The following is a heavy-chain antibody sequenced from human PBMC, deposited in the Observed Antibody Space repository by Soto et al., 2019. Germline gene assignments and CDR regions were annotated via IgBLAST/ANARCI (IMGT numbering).Heavy chain of an antibody. D-gene: IGHD2-15*01. CDR2: ISTYNGNT. V-gene: IGHV1-18*01. CDR3: ARGSGQDRLDY. J-gene: IGHJ4*02. CDR1: GYTFTNYD. Sequence: QVQLVQSGPEVKKPGALVKVSCKASGYTFTNYDISWVRQAPGQGLEWMGWISTYNGNTNYTQKPQGRVSMTTDTSTNTAYMELRSLKSDDTAVYYCARGSGQDRLDYWGQGTLVTVSS.